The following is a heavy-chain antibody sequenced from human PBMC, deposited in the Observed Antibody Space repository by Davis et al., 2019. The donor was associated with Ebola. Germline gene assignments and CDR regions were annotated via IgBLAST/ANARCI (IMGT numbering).Heavy chain of an antibody. CDR2: ISLDYDT. CDR1: GFTFSAHA. J-gene: IGHJ4*02. D-gene: IGHD1-26*01. V-gene: IGHV3-23*01. Sequence: GESLKISCAASGFTFSAHAMYWVRQAPGKGLEWVSIISLDYDTYYPDSVKGRFTISRDNSKNTLYLQMSSLTAEDTGVYYCASREVGLHNLFWGQGTLVTVSS. CDR3: ASREVGLHNLF.